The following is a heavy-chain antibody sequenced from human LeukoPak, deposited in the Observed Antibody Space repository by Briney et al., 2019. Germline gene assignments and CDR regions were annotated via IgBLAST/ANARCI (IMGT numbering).Heavy chain of an antibody. J-gene: IGHJ4*02. Sequence: ETLSLTCTVSGDSISSSHYYWGWVRQAPGKGLVWVSHINGDGSETNYADSVRGRFTISRDNAKNTLYLQMNSLRVDDTAVYYCTREEGSTDHWGQGTLVTVSS. CDR1: GDSISSSHYY. V-gene: IGHV3-74*01. CDR2: INGDGSET. D-gene: IGHD5/OR15-5a*01. CDR3: TREEGSTDH.